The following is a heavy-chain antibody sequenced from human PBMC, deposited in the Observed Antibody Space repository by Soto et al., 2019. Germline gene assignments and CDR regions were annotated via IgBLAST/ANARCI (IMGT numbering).Heavy chain of an antibody. Sequence: QVQLVQSGAEVKKPGASVKVSCKASGYTFTTFGISWVRQAPGQGLEWMGCISAYNGYTNYAQKRKGRVTMTTDTSTSTAYMELRSLRSDDTAVYYGARDPTIFGVVQNYGMDVWGQGTTVTVSS. CDR2: ISAYNGYT. CDR1: GYTFTTFG. D-gene: IGHD3-3*01. V-gene: IGHV1-18*01. J-gene: IGHJ6*02. CDR3: ARDPTIFGVVQNYGMDV.